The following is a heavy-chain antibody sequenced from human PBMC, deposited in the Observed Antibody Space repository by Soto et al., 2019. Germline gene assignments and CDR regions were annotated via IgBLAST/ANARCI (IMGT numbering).Heavy chain of an antibody. D-gene: IGHD2-15*01. J-gene: IGHJ4*02. V-gene: IGHV4-34*01. CDR2: INHSGST. CDR3: ARGPKETTVVTPTLDY. CDR1: GGSFSGYY. Sequence: PSETLSLTCAVYGGSFSGYYWSWIRQPPGKGLEWIGEINHSGSTNYNPSLKSRVTISVDTSRNQFSLKLSSVTAADTAVYYCARGPKETTVVTPTLDYWGQGTLVTVSS.